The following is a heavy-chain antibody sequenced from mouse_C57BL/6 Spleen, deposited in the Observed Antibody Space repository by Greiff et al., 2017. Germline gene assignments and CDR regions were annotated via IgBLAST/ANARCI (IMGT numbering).Heavy chain of an antibody. V-gene: IGHV14-4*01. Sequence: EVHLVESGAELVRPGASVKLSCTASGFNIKDDYMHWVKQRPEQGLEWIGWIDPENGDTEYASKFQGKATITADTSSNTAYLQLSSLTSEDTAVYYCTTTYYSNPYWGQGTTLTVSS. CDR2: IDPENGDT. CDR3: TTTYYSNPY. J-gene: IGHJ2*01. D-gene: IGHD2-5*01. CDR1: GFNIKDDY.